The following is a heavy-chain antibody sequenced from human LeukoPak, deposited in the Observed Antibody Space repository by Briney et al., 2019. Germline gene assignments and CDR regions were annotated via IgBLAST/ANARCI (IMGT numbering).Heavy chain of an antibody. Sequence: GGSLRLSCAASGFIFNTYVMHWVRQAPGKGLEWVAVISYDGSNKYYADSVKGRFTISRDNSKNTLYLQMNSLRAEDTAVYYCAKRGRVMDHWGQGTLVTVSS. CDR3: AKRGRVMDH. J-gene: IGHJ4*02. V-gene: IGHV3-30*18. CDR1: GFIFNTYV. D-gene: IGHD3-16*01. CDR2: ISYDGSNK.